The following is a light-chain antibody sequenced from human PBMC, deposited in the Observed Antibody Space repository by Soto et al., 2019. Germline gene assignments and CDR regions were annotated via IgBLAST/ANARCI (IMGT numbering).Light chain of an antibody. CDR1: QSVSSN. CDR2: GAS. V-gene: IGKV3-15*01. Sequence: EIVMTQSPATLSVSPGERATLSCRASQSVSSNLAWYQQKPGQAPRLLIYGASTRATGIPARFSGSESGTEFTLTISSLQSEDFAVYYCQQYNNWRTFGQGTKV. J-gene: IGKJ1*01. CDR3: QQYNNWRT.